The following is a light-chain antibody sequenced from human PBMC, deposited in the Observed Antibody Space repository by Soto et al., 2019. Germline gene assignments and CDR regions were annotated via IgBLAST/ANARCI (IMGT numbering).Light chain of an antibody. V-gene: IGLV2-14*01. CDR1: SSEVGGYNY. Sequence: QSVMTQARSVSRSPTKSVTSPCTGTSSEVGGYNYVSWYQRHAGKGPNLIIYDVSERPSGVSNRFSGSKSGNTASLPISGLQAEDEDDYYFSTYTSSTTVYGFGTGTKVTVL. CDR3: STYTSSTTVYG. CDR2: DVS. J-gene: IGLJ1*01.